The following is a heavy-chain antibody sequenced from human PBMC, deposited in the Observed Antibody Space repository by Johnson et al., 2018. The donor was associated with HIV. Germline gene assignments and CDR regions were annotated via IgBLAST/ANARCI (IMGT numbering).Heavy chain of an antibody. CDR3: ARDPPYGGNPSAFDV. J-gene: IGHJ3*01. V-gene: IGHV3-9*01. CDR2: ISWNSGSI. CDR1: GFTFDDYA. Sequence: QLVESGGGVVRPGGSLRLSCAASGFTFDDYAMHWVRQAPGKGLEWVSGISWNSGSIGYADSVKGRFTISRDNAKNSLYLQMNSLRAEDTALYYCARDPPYGGNPSAFDVWGQGTMVTVSS. D-gene: IGHD4-23*01.